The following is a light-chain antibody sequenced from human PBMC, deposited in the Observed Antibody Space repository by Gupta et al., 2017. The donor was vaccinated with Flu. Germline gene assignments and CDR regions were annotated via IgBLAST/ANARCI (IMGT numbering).Light chain of an antibody. J-gene: IGKJ2*03. V-gene: IGKV2-28*01. Sequence: IVMAKSTLSLRVTPGEPASISCRSSQSLLHSNGYNNFDGYLQKPGQSPQLLIYLGSNRASGVTDMFSGSGAGTDFTLKISRVEAEDVGVYYCMQALQTPLYSFGQGTKLEIK. CDR3: MQALQTPLYS. CDR2: LGS. CDR1: QSLLHSNGYNN.